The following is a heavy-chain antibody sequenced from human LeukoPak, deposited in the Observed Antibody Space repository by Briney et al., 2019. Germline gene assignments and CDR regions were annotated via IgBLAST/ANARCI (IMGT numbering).Heavy chain of an antibody. CDR2: IYYSGST. V-gene: IGHV4-59*01. CDR3: ARGLCSSTSCYTSYYYYGMDV. CDR1: GGSISSYY. Sequence: SETLSLTCTVSGGSISSYYWSWIRQPPGKGLEWIGYIYYSGSTNYNPSLKSRVTISVDTSKNQFSLKLSSVTAADTAVYYCARGLCSSTSCYTSYYYYGMDVWGQGTTVTVSS. J-gene: IGHJ6*02. D-gene: IGHD2-2*02.